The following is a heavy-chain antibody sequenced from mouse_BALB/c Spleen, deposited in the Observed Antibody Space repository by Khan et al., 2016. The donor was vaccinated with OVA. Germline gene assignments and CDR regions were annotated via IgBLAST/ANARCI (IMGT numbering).Heavy chain of an antibody. CDR1: GYTFTSYW. J-gene: IGHJ3*01. CDR3: SRGYFGNYDFVY. V-gene: IGHV1S132*01. CDR2: IFPGTGTT. Sequence: QVQLKQSGAELVKPGASVKLSCKTSGYTFTSYWIQWVKQRPGQGLGWIGQIFPGTGTTYYNENFKGKATLTVDTSSSTAYMQVSSLTSEDSAVYFCSRGYFGNYDFVYLGQGTLVTVSP. D-gene: IGHD2-1*01.